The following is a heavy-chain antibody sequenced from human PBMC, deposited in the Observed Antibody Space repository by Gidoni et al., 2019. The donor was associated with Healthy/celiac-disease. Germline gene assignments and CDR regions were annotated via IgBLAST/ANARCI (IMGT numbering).Heavy chain of an antibody. CDR1: GGSISSGSYY. Sequence: QVQLQESGPGLVKPSQTLSLTCTVSGGSISSGSYYWSWIRQPAGKGLEWIGRIYTSGKTNYNPSLKSRVTMSVDTSKNQFFLKMSSVTAADTAVYYCARDSSSWTRGLDYWGQGTLVTVSS. CDR3: ARDSSSWTRGLDY. J-gene: IGHJ4*02. V-gene: IGHV4-61*02. D-gene: IGHD6-13*01. CDR2: IYTSGKT.